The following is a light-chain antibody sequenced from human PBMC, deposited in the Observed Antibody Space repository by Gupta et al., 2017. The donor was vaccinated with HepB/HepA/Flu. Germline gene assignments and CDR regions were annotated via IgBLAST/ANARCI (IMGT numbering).Light chain of an antibody. CDR2: NVR. CDR3: SSYTSSSTLV. Sequence: QSALTQPASVSGSPGQSITISCTGTSSDIGAYDYVSWYQQHPGKAPKLMIYNVRNRPPGISNRFSGSKSGNTASLTISGRQAEDEADYYCSSYTSSSTLVFGGGTKLTVL. CDR1: SSDIGAYDY. J-gene: IGLJ2*01. V-gene: IGLV2-14*03.